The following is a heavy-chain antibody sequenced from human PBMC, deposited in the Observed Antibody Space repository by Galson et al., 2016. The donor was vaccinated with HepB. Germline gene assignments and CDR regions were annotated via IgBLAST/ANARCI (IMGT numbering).Heavy chain of an antibody. CDR1: GNTFTSYY. J-gene: IGHJ6*02. D-gene: IGHD3-16*01. CDR3: ARPSDYVKFGENYYYYYGMDV. V-gene: IGHV1-46*01. CDR2: INPSGGST. Sequence: SVKVSCKASGNTFTSYYIHWVRQAPGQGLEWMGIINPSGGSTTYAQKFQGRVTMTRDTSTGTVYMELSSLRSEDTAVYYCARPSDYVKFGENYYYYYGMDVWGQGTTVTVSS.